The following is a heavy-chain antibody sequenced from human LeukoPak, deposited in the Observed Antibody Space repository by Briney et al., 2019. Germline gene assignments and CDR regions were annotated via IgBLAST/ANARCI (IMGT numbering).Heavy chain of an antibody. V-gene: IGHV3-30-3*01. D-gene: IGHD5-24*01. Sequence: PGGSLRLSCAASGFTFSSYAMHWVRQAPGKGLEWVAVISYDGSNKYYADSVKGRFTISRDNSKNTLYLQMNSLRAEDTAVYYCARSRSPEMATINYWGQGTLVTVSS. CDR3: ARSRSPEMATINY. J-gene: IGHJ4*02. CDR1: GFTFSSYA. CDR2: ISYDGSNK.